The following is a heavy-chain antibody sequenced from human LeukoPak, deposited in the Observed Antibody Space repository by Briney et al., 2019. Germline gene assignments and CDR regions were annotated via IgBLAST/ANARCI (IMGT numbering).Heavy chain of an antibody. CDR3: ARAPPFYGGPPRAFDI. J-gene: IGHJ3*02. CDR1: GFTFSSYS. CDR2: ISSSSSYI. Sequence: GGSLRLSCAASGFTFSSYSMNWVRQAPGKGLEWVSSISSSSSYIYYADSVKGRFTISRDNAKNSLYLQMNSLRAEDTAVYYCARAPPFYGGPPRAFDIWGQGTMVTVSS. D-gene: IGHD4-23*01. V-gene: IGHV3-21*01.